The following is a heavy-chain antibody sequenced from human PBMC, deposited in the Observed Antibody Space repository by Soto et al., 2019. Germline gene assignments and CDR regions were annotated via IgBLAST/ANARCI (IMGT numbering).Heavy chain of an antibody. CDR1: GFTFTSSS. D-gene: IGHD3-22*01. CDR3: AAGDSSGYYGG. Sequence: SVKVSCKASGFTFTSSSVQWVRQARGQRLEWIGWITVGTGNTNYAQKFQERVTNTRDMSTSTAYMELSNLRSEDTAVYYCAAGDSSGYYGGWGQGTQVTVSS. J-gene: IGHJ4*02. V-gene: IGHV1-58*01. CDR2: ITVGTGNT.